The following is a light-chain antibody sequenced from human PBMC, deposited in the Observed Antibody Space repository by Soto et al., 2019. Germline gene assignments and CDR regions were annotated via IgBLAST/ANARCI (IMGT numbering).Light chain of an antibody. J-gene: IGKJ1*01. V-gene: IGKV3-20*01. Sequence: IVCTQSPGTLASLPGGRATLSCRASQNADSNYLAWYQQKPGQAPRIISFGASGRATGIRARFSGSGSGTDFTLTIISLEPEDFAVYYCQQSLNPKTFGQGTKVDIK. CDR1: QNADSNY. CDR3: QQSLNPKT. CDR2: GAS.